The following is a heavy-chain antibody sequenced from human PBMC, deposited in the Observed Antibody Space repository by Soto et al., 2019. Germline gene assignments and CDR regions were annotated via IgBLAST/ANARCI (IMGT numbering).Heavy chain of an antibody. V-gene: IGHV1-3*01. J-gene: IGHJ2*01. D-gene: IGHD2-15*01. CDR2: INAATGDT. CDR3: SRSGYSSGWYF. CDR1: GYTFIHFA. Sequence: QVQLVQSGAEVKKPGASVRISCKASGYTFIHFAIHWVRQAPGQRPEWMGLINAATGDTQYAQEFQGRFTIIRDTTSSTAYMELSSLKSEDTAVYFCSRSGYSSGWYF.